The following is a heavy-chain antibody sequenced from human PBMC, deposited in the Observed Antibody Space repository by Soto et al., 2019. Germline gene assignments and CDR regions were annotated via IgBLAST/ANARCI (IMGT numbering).Heavy chain of an antibody. CDR2: IIPLFGTA. CDR3: ARGKGYDFWSGYDY. D-gene: IGHD3-3*01. Sequence: QVQLVQSGAEVKKPGSSVKVSCKSSGGTFSSYAISWVRQAPVQGLEWMGGIIPLFGTANYAQKFQGRVTITAYESTSTVYMELSSLRSEDTAVYYCARGKGYDFWSGYDYWGQGTLVTVSS. V-gene: IGHV1-69*01. CDR1: GGTFSSYA. J-gene: IGHJ4*02.